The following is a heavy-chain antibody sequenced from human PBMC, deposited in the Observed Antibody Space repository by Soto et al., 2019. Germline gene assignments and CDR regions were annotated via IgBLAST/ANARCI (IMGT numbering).Heavy chain of an antibody. Sequence: GGSLRLSCAASGFTFSSYSMNWVRQAPGKGLEWVSYISSSSSTMYYADSVKGRFTISRDNAKNSLYLQMNSLRDEDTAVYYCARGSWLLSPYFYYGMDVWGQGITVTVSS. V-gene: IGHV3-48*02. J-gene: IGHJ6*02. CDR1: GFTFSSYS. CDR2: ISSSSSTM. D-gene: IGHD2-2*01. CDR3: ARGSWLLSPYFYYGMDV.